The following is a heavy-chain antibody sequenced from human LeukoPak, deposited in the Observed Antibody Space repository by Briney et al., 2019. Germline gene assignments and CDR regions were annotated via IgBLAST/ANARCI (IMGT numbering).Heavy chain of an antibody. CDR1: GGSISSGGYS. CDR2: IYHSGST. CDR3: ARSRSARGTKDAFDI. J-gene: IGHJ3*02. Sequence: SETLSLTCAVSGGSISSGGYSWSWIRQPPGKGLEWLGYIYHSGSTYYNPSLKSRVTISVDRSKNQFSLKLSSVTAADTAVYYCARSRSARGTKDAFDIWGQGTMVTVSS. V-gene: IGHV4-30-2*01.